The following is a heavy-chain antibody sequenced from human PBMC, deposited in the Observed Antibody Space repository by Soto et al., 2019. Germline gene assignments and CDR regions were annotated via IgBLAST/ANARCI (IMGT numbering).Heavy chain of an antibody. J-gene: IGHJ6*02. CDR1: GYSFTSYW. CDR2: IDPSDSYT. Sequence: PWESLKISCKGSGYSFTSYWISWVRQMPGKGLEWMGRIDPSDSYTNYSPSFQGHVTISADKSISTAYLQWSSLKASDTAMYYCAAQSYCSSTSCLGPNYYYGMDVWGQGTRSPSP. V-gene: IGHV5-10-1*01. CDR3: AAQSYCSSTSCLGPNYYYGMDV. D-gene: IGHD2-2*01.